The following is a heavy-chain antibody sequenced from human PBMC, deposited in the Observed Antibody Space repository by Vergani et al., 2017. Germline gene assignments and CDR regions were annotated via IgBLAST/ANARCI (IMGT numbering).Heavy chain of an antibody. Sequence: QVQLVQSGAEVKKPGASVKVSCKVSGYTLTELSMHWVRQAPGKGLEWMGGFDPEDGETIYALKFQGRVTMTEDTSTDTAYMELSSLRSEDTAVYYCATGSSIVVVPAAMGIAFDYWGQGTLVTVSS. CDR1: GYTLTELS. J-gene: IGHJ4*02. CDR2: FDPEDGET. V-gene: IGHV1-24*01. D-gene: IGHD2-2*01. CDR3: ATGSSIVVVPAAMGIAFDY.